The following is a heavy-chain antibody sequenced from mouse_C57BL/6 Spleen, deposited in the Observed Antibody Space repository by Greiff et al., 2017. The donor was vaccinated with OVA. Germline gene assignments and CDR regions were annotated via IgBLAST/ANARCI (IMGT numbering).Heavy chain of an antibody. V-gene: IGHV1-22*01. CDR3: ARSGLLGPYFDY. CDR1: GYTFTDYY. D-gene: IGHD1-3*01. Sequence: EVQLQQSGPELVKPGASVKMSCKASGYTFTDYYMHWVKQSHGKSLEWIGYINPNNGGTSYNQKFKGKATLTVNKSSSTAYMELRSLTSEDSAVYYCARSGLLGPYFDYWGQGTTLTVSS. J-gene: IGHJ2*01. CDR2: INPNNGGT.